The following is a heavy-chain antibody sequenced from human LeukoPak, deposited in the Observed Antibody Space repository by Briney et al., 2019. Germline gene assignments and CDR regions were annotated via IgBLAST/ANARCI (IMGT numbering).Heavy chain of an antibody. Sequence: SETLSLTCAVYNGFDSYYMTIVRQPPGKGLEWVGEITYRGSGNYNPSLKGRATISINVSQRQFSLSLRSVTAADTATYHCGVYGGDWRFDFWGQGTPITVSS. CDR1: NGFDSYY. CDR3: GVYGGDWRFDF. V-gene: IGHV4-34*01. CDR2: ITYRGSG. J-gene: IGHJ4*02. D-gene: IGHD2-21*02.